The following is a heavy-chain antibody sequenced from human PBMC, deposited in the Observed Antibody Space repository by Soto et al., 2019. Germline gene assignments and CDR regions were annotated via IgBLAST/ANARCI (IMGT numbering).Heavy chain of an antibody. V-gene: IGHV3-23*01. D-gene: IGHD1-7*01. Sequence: GGSLRLSCAASGVTFSSYAMSWVRQAPGKGLEWVSAISGSGGSTYYADSVKGRFTISRDNSKNTLYLQMNSLRAEDTAVYYCAKPRSIGNYAAHVGFDPWGQGTLVTVSS. CDR1: GVTFSSYA. J-gene: IGHJ5*02. CDR2: ISGSGGST. CDR3: AKPRSIGNYAAHVGFDP.